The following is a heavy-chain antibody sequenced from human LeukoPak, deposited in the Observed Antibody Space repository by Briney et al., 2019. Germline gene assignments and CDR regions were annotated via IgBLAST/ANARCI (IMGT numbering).Heavy chain of an antibody. J-gene: IGHJ5*02. V-gene: IGHV3-33*01. Sequence: GGSLRLSCAASGFTFSSYGMHWVRQAPGKGLEWVAVIWYDGSTKYFADSVRGRFTISRDNSKNTLYLQMNGLRAEDTAVYYCARDNGEWRLNWFDHWGQGTLVTVSS. CDR2: IWYDGSTK. CDR3: ARDNGEWRLNWFDH. CDR1: GFTFSSYG. D-gene: IGHD2-8*01.